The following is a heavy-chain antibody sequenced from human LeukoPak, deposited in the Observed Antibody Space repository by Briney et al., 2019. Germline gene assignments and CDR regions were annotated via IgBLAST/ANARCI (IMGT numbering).Heavy chain of an antibody. D-gene: IGHD2-15*01. J-gene: IGHJ4*02. CDR3: AKTTTGYSSGRYPAWPIDY. CDR1: GFTFSNYA. CDR2: ISTSSDST. Sequence: GGSLRLSCVMSGFTFSNYAMNWVRQAPGKGLEWVSDISTSSDSTYHIESVRGRFTISRDNSKNTLYLQMDSLRAEDTAIYYCAKTTTGYSSGRYPAWPIDYWGQGTLVTVSS. V-gene: IGHV3-23*01.